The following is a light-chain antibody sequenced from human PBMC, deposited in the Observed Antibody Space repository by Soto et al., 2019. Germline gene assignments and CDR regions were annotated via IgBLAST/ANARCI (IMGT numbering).Light chain of an antibody. J-gene: IGLJ1*01. CDR1: SSVVGGYNY. V-gene: IGLV2-14*01. CDR2: DVN. CDR3: SAYTTTSTLYV. Sequence: QSVLTQPASVSGSPGQSITISCTGTSSVVGGYNYVSWYQQHPGKAPKLMIYDVNNRPSGVSNRFSGSKSGNTASLTISGLQTEDDAHYYFSAYTTTSTLYVFGTGTKLTVL.